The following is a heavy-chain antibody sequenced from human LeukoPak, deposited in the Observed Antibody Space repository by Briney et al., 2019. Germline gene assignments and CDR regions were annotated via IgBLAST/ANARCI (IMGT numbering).Heavy chain of an antibody. CDR3: ARDERYDSSGYPFDY. Sequence: ASVKVSCKASGYTFTGYFMHWVRQAPGQGLEWMGWINPNSGDTNYAQKFQGRVTMTRDMSISTAYMELSRLRSDDTAVYYCARDERYDSSGYPFDYWGQGTLDTVSS. CDR1: GYTFTGYF. V-gene: IGHV1-2*02. D-gene: IGHD3-22*01. CDR2: INPNSGDT. J-gene: IGHJ4*02.